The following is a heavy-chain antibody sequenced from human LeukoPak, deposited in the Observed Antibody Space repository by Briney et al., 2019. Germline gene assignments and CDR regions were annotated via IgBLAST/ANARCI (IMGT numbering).Heavy chain of an antibody. D-gene: IGHD3-10*01. CDR3: ATSLSVRGGVGYYYYYMDV. J-gene: IGHJ6*03. CDR2: IIPIFGTA. Sequence: SVRVSCKASGGTFSSYAISWVRQAPGQGLEWMGGIIPIFGTANYAQKFQGRVTITADESTSTAYMELNSLRSEDTAVYYCATSLSVRGGVGYYYYYMDVWGKGTTVTISS. CDR1: GGTFSSYA. V-gene: IGHV1-69*01.